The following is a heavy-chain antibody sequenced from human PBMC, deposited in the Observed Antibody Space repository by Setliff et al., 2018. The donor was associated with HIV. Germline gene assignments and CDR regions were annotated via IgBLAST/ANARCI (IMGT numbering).Heavy chain of an antibody. D-gene: IGHD3-10*01. CDR3: AKDKGQKYADY. CDR1: GLTFSNCG. J-gene: IGHJ4*02. Sequence: GESLKISCATSGLTFSNCGMHWVRQAPGKGLEWAASIRSDGSNKYYADSVTGRFTISRDDSKNTLYLQMNSLRAEDTAVYYCAKDKGQKYADYWGQGTMVTVSS. V-gene: IGHV3-30*02. CDR2: IRSDGSNK.